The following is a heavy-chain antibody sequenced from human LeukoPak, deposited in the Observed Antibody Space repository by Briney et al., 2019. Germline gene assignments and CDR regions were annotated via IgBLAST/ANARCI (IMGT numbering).Heavy chain of an antibody. J-gene: IGHJ3*02. Sequence: GGSLRLSCAASGFTFDDYAIHWVRQAPGKGLEWVSGISWNSGSIGYADSVKGRFTISRDNAKNSLYLQMNSLRAEDTALYYCAKDNRIAVAGFHDAFDIWGQGTMVTVSS. CDR3: AKDNRIAVAGFHDAFDI. D-gene: IGHD6-19*01. CDR1: GFTFDDYA. V-gene: IGHV3-9*01. CDR2: ISWNSGSI.